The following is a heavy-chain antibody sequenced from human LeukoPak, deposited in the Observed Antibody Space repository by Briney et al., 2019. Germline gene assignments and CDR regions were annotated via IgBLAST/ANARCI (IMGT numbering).Heavy chain of an antibody. CDR2: IIAYNGNT. CDR1: GYTFTSYG. D-gene: IGHD3-10*01. J-gene: IGHJ4*02. CDR3: AREPYYYGSGSRFDY. Sequence: GASVKVSCKASGYTFTSYGISWVRQAPGQGLEWMGWIIAYNGNTNYAQKLQGRVTMTTDTSTSTAYMELRSLRSDDTAVYYCAREPYYYGSGSRFDYWGQGTLVTVSS. V-gene: IGHV1-18*01.